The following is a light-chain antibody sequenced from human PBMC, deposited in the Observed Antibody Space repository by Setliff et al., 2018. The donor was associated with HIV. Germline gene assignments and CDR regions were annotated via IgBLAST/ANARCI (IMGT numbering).Light chain of an antibody. Sequence: QSALAQPPSASGSPGQSVTISCTGTSSDVGGYNYVSWYQQHPGKAPKLMIYEVSKRPPGVPDRFSGSKYGNTASLTVSGLQAEDEADYYCTSYAGSNNLGVFGTGTKVTVL. CDR2: EVS. J-gene: IGLJ1*01. CDR3: TSYAGSNNLGV. CDR1: SSDVGGYNY. V-gene: IGLV2-8*01.